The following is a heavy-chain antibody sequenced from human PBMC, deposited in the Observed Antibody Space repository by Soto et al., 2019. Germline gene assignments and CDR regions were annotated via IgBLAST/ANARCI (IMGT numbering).Heavy chain of an antibody. CDR1: GFILSSYW. V-gene: IGHV3-7*01. D-gene: IGHD3-22*01. CDR2: IKQDGSEK. J-gene: IGHJ4*02. CDR3: ARSSAPNYYDTSGYYPLDF. Sequence: GGSLRLSCAASGFILSSYWMSWVGQAPGKGLEWVANIKQDGSEKYYVDSVKGRFTISRDNAKNSLYLQMNSLRAEDTAVYYCARSSAPNYYDTSGYYPLDFWGQGTLVTVSS.